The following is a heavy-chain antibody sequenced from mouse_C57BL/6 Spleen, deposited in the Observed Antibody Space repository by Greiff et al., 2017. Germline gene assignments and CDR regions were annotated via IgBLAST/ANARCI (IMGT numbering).Heavy chain of an antibody. V-gene: IGHV5-4*01. CDR3: ARDRDYMDY. Sequence: EVKLQESGGGLVKPGGSLKLSCAASGFTFSSYAMSWVRQTPEKRLEWVATISDGGSYTYYPDNVKGRFTISRDNAKNNLYLQMSHLKSEDTAMYYCARDRDYMDYWGQGTSVTVSS. CDR2: ISDGGSYT. CDR1: GFTFSSYA. J-gene: IGHJ4*01. D-gene: IGHD2-4*01.